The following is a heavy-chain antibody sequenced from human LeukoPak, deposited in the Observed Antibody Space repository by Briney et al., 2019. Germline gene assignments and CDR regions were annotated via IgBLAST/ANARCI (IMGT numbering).Heavy chain of an antibody. Sequence: GGSLRLSCAASGFTVSSNYMSWVRQAPGKGLEWVSVIYSGGSTYYADSVKGRFTISRDNSKNTLYLRMNSLRAEDTAVYYCAREATGGSYDYWGQGTLVTVSS. CDR3: AREATGGSYDY. CDR2: IYSGGST. D-gene: IGHD3-16*01. CDR1: GFTVSSNY. V-gene: IGHV3-66*02. J-gene: IGHJ4*02.